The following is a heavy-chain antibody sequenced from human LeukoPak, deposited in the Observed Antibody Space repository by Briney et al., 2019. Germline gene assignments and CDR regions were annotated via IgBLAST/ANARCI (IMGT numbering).Heavy chain of an antibody. CDR2: ISGSGGST. CDR1: GFTFSSYA. J-gene: IGHJ4*02. Sequence: GGSLRLSCAASGFTFSSYAMSWVRQAPGKGLEGVSAISGSGGSTYYADSVKGRFTISRDNSKNTLYLQMNSLRAEDTAVYYCAKDPVDTAMVTGFDYWGQGTLVTVSS. CDR3: AKDPVDTAMVTGFDY. D-gene: IGHD5-18*01. V-gene: IGHV3-23*01.